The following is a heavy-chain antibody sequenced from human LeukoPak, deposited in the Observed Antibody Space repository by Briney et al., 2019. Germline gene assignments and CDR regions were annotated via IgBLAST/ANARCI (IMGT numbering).Heavy chain of an antibody. CDR2: ISSSSSYI. Sequence: GGSLRLSCAASGFTFSSYSMNWVRQAPGKGLEWVSSISSSSSYIYYADSVKGRFTISRDNAKNSLYLQMNSLRAEDTAVYYCARDPHGILYFDYWGQGTLVTVSS. D-gene: IGHD1-14*01. J-gene: IGHJ4*02. CDR1: GFTFSSYS. CDR3: ARDPHGILYFDY. V-gene: IGHV3-21*01.